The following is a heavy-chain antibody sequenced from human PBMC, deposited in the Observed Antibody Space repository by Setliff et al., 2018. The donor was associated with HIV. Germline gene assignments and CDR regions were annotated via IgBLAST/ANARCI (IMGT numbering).Heavy chain of an antibody. CDR2: IIPILGIA. Sequence: SVKVSCKASGNIFSSYGISWVRQAPGQGLEWMGGIIPILGIANYAQKYQGRVTITADESTSTAYMELSSLRSEDTAVYYCARSNHYYHSGKYYDNFEYWGQGTLVTVSS. CDR3: ARSNHYYHSGKYYDNFEY. D-gene: IGHD3-16*01. CDR1: GNIFSSYG. J-gene: IGHJ4*02. V-gene: IGHV1-69*10.